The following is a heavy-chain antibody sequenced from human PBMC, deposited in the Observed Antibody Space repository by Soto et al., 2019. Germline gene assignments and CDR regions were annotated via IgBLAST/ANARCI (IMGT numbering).Heavy chain of an antibody. J-gene: IGHJ6*02. V-gene: IGHV1-69*13. Sequence: SVKVSCKASGGTFSSYAISWVRQAPGQGLEWMGGIIPIFGTANYAQKFQGRVTITADESTSTAYMELSSLRSEDTAVYYCATEPAAIYYYYGMDVWGQGTTVTVSS. CDR1: GGTFSSYA. D-gene: IGHD2-2*02. CDR3: ATEPAAIYYYYGMDV. CDR2: IIPIFGTA.